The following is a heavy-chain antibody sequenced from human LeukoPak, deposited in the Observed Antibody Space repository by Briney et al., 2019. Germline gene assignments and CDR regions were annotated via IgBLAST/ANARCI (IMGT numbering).Heavy chain of an antibody. CDR2: IYYSGGT. V-gene: IGHV4-59*01. D-gene: IGHD3-10*01. CDR3: ARATSSYHWYFDL. CDR1: GGSISSYY. J-gene: IGHJ2*01. Sequence: SETLSLTCTVSGGSISSYYWSWIRQPPGKGLEWIGYIYYSGGTNYNPSLKSRVTISVDTSKNQFSLKLSSVTAADTAVYYCARATSSYHWYFDLWGRGTLVRVSS.